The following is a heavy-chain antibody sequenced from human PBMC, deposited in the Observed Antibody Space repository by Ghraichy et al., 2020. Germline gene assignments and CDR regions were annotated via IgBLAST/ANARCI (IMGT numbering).Heavy chain of an antibody. CDR1: GFTVSSNY. Sequence: GGSLRLSCAASGFTVSSNYMSWVRQAPGKGLEWVSVIYSGGSTYYADSVKGRFTISRDNSKNTLYLQMNSLRAEDTAVYYCARDFPVTTHPGSYYYYGMDVWGQGTTVTVSS. CDR3: ARDFPVTTHPGSYYYYGMDV. J-gene: IGHJ6*02. D-gene: IGHD4-17*01. CDR2: IYSGGST. V-gene: IGHV3-53*01.